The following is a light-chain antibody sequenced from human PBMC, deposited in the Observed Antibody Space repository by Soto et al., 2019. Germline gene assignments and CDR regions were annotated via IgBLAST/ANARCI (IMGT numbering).Light chain of an antibody. CDR3: QQYSSISQIT. V-gene: IGKV4-1*01. J-gene: IGKJ3*01. Sequence: DIVMTQSPDSLAVSLGERATINCKSSQSLLHSSNNKNYLAWYQQKPRQPPKLIIYWASTRESGVPDRFSGRGSGTDFTLTITSLQAEDVAVYYCQQYSSISQITFGPGTKVDIX. CDR2: WAS. CDR1: QSLLHSSNNKNY.